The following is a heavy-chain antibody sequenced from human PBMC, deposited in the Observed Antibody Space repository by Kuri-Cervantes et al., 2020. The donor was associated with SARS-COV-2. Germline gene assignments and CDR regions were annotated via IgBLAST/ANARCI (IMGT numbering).Heavy chain of an antibody. D-gene: IGHD6-13*01. CDR1: GGSISSYY. CDR3: ARGAEGSPFDY. V-gene: IGHV4-4*07. Sequence: SETLSSLTCTVSGGSISSYYWSWIRQPAGKGLEWIGRIYTSGSTNYNPSLKSRVTMSVDTSKNQFSLKLSSVTAADTAVYYCARGAEGSPFDYWGQGTLVTVSS. CDR2: IYTSGST. J-gene: IGHJ4*02.